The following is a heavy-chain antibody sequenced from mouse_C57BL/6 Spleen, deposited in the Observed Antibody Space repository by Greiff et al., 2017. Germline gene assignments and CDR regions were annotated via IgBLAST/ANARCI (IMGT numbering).Heavy chain of an antibody. CDR1: GYTFTSYW. J-gene: IGHJ3*01. Sequence: QVQLQQPGAELVKPGASVKMSCKASGYTFTSYWITWVKQRPGQGLEWIGDIYPGSGSTNYNEKFQGKATLTVDTSSSTAYMQLSSLTSEDSAVYYCAREGDYDGAWFAYWSQGTLVTVSA. CDR2: IYPGSGST. CDR3: AREGDYDGAWFAY. V-gene: IGHV1-55*01. D-gene: IGHD2-4*01.